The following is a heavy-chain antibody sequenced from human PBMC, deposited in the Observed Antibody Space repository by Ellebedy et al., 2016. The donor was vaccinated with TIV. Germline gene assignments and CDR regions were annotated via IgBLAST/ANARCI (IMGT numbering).Heavy chain of an antibody. CDR2: INPNSGGT. CDR3: ARGSGGVTGTYLKY. V-gene: IGHV1-2*02. J-gene: IGHJ4*02. Sequence: AASVKVSCKASGYTFTGYYMHWVRQAPGQGLEWMGWINPNSGGTNYAQKFQGRVTMTRGTSITTAYMELSRLRSDDTAVYYRARGSGGVTGTYLKYWGQGTLVTVSP. CDR1: GYTFTGYY. D-gene: IGHD1-7*01.